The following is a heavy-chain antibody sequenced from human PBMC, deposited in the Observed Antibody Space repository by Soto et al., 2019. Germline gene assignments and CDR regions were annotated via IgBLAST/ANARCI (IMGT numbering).Heavy chain of an antibody. CDR2: ISTHGSAI. V-gene: IGHV3-48*03. D-gene: IGHD3-22*01. J-gene: IGHJ3*01. Sequence: GGSLRLSCAASGFTFSSYEMNWVRQAPGKGLEWGSYISTHGSAISYADAVKCRFTISRDNAKNSLYLQMNSLRAEDTAVYYCASPSSGYPRGQGTMVTVSS. CDR1: GFTFSSYE. CDR3: ASPSSGYP.